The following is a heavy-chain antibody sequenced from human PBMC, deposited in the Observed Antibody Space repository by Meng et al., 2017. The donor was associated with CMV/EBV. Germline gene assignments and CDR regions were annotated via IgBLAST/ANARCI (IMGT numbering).Heavy chain of an antibody. J-gene: IGHJ6*02. CDR2: IIPILGIA. D-gene: IGHD2-21*01. CDR1: GGTFSSYA. CDR3: AKDSNCGGDCYSDYYYGMDV. Sequence: VKVSCKASGGTFSSYAISWVRQAPGQGLEWMGGIIPILGIANYAQKFQGRVTITADKSTSTAYMELSSLRSEDTAVYYCAKDSNCGGDCYSDYYYGMDVWGQGTTVTVSS. V-gene: IGHV1-69*10.